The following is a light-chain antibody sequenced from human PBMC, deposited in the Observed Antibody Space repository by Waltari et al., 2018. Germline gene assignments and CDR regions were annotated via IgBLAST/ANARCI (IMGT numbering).Light chain of an antibody. V-gene: IGKV1-39*01. CDR3: QQSYSTPLT. Sequence: DIHVTQSPCSLVSFVGDRVTITCRASQSISSYLNWYQQKPGKAPKLLIYAASSLPSGVPSRFSGSGSGTDFTLTISSLQPEDFATYYCQQSYSTPLTFGGGTKVEIK. CDR2: AAS. J-gene: IGKJ4*01. CDR1: QSISSY.